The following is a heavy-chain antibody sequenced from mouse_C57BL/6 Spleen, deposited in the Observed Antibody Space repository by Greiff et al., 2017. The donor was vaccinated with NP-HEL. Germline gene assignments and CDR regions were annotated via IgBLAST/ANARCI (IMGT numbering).Heavy chain of an antibody. CDR1: GYTFTSYW. V-gene: IGHV1-50*01. CDR3: ARSGAGTDGY. CDR2: IDPSDSYT. Sequence: QVQLQQPGAELVKPGASVKLSCKASGYTFTSYWMQWVKQRPGQGLEWIGEIDPSDSYTNSNQKFKGKATLTVDTSSSTAYMQLSSLTSEDSAVYYCARSGAGTDGYWGQGTTLTVSS. J-gene: IGHJ2*01. D-gene: IGHD4-1*01.